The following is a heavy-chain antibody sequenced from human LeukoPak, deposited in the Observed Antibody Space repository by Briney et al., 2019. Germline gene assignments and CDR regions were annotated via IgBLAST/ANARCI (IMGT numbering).Heavy chain of an antibody. CDR3: ARLRAQQLAFDY. CDR1: GYTFTVYY. D-gene: IGHD6-13*01. CDR2: INPNSGGT. Sequence: ASVTVSCTASGYTFTVYYMHWVRQAPGQRLEWVGWINPNSGGTNYAQKFQGWVTMTRDTSISTAYMELSRLRSDDTAVYSGARLRAQQLAFDYWGQGTLVTVSS. V-gene: IGHV1-2*04. J-gene: IGHJ4*02.